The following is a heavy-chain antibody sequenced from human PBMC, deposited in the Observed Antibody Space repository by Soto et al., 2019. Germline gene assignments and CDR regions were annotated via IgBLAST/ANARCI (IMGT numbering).Heavy chain of an antibody. V-gene: IGHV3-23*01. J-gene: IGHJ4*02. Sequence: EVQLLESGGGLVQPGGSLRLSCAASGITFNNFALSWVRQAPGKGLEWVSGVSASGSNTHYADSVKGRSAISRDNSKPTLSVERRGLRVDATAVDYCAKDAGGGTARITSSFDCRGEGSLVTVSS. CDR1: GITFNNFA. CDR2: VSASGSNT. D-gene: IGHD5-18*01. CDR3: AKDAGGGTARITSSFDC.